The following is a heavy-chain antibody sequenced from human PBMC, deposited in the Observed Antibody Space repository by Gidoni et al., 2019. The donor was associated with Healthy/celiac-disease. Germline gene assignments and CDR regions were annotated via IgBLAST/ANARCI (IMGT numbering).Heavy chain of an antibody. J-gene: IGHJ4*02. CDR1: CVSIRSGRYY. V-gene: IGHV4-31*03. D-gene: IGHD6-13*01. CDR3: ASRSYSSSWYYFDY. CDR2: IYYSGST. Sequence: QVQLHESGPGLVKPSQTLSLTCTVSCVSIRSGRYYWSWIRQHPGKGLEWIGYIYYSGSTYYNPSLKSRVTISVDTSKNQFSLKLSSVTAADTAVYYCASRSYSSSWYYFDYWGQGTLVTVSS.